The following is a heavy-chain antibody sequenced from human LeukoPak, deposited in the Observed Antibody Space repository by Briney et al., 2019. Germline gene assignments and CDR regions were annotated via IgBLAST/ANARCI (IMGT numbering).Heavy chain of an antibody. D-gene: IGHD6-25*01. Sequence: GASVKVSCKASGYTFTSYDINWVRRATGQGLEWMGWMNPNSGNTGYAQKFQGRVTITRNTSISTAYMELSSLRSEDTAVYYCARVRAARNWFDPWGQGTLVTVSS. CDR2: MNPNSGNT. CDR3: ARVRAARNWFDP. J-gene: IGHJ5*02. CDR1: GYTFTSYD. V-gene: IGHV1-8*03.